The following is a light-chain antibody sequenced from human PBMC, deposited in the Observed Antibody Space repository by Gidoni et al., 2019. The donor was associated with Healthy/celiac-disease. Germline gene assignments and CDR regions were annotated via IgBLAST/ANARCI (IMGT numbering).Light chain of an antibody. CDR3: QQYNSSSTWT. CDR2: KAS. J-gene: IGKJ1*01. CDR1: QSISSW. V-gene: IGKV1-5*03. Sequence: DIQMTQSPSTLSASVGDRVTITCRASQSISSWLAWYQQKPGKAPNLLIYKASNLESGVPSRFSGSGSGTEFTLTISSLQPDDFASYYCQQYNSSSTWTFGQGTKVEI.